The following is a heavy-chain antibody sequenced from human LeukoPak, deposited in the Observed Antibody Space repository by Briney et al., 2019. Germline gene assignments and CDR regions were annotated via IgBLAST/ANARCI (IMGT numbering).Heavy chain of an antibody. D-gene: IGHD3-3*01. CDR2: IITILGIA. Sequence: ASVKVSFKGSGGTFISYAISWVRQAPGQGLEWMGRIITILGIANYAQKFQGRVTITADKSTSTAYMELSSLRSEDTAVYYCAREEKIRFLANWREGTLVTVSS. V-gene: IGHV1-69*04. J-gene: IGHJ4*02. CDR1: GGTFISYA. CDR3: AREEKIRFLAN.